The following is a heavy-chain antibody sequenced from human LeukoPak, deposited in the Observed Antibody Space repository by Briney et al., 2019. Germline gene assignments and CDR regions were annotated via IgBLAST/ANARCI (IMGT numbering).Heavy chain of an antibody. CDR3: ARSTSSGYYVY. CDR1: GGSISSSS. V-gene: IGHV3-21*01. D-gene: IGHD3-22*01. Sequence: ETLSLTCTVSGGSISSSSYYWGWIRQPPGKGLEWVSSISSSSSYIYYADSVRGRFTISRDNAKNSLYLQMNSLRAEDTAVYYCARSTSSGYYVYWGQGTLVTVSS. CDR2: ISSSSSYI. J-gene: IGHJ4*02.